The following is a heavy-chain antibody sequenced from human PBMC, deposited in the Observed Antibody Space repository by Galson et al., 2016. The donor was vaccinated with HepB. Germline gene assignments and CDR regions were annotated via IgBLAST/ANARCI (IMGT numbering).Heavy chain of an antibody. CDR1: GDSVSNKSAT. J-gene: IGHJ6*02. V-gene: IGHV6-1*01. Sequence: CAISGDSVSNKSATWNWIRQSPSRGLEWLGRTHYTSKWYNDYAESVKSRIIINPDTPKNQFSLQLNSVTPDNTAVYFCARDRRGTCTGGRCYYYGMDVWGQGTTVTVSS. CDR2: THYTSKWYN. CDR3: ARDRRGTCTGGRCYYYGMDV. D-gene: IGHD2-8*02.